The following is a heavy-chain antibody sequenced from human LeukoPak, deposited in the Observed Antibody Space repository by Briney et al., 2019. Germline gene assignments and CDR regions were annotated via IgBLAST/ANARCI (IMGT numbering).Heavy chain of an antibody. V-gene: IGHV6-1*01. CDR2: TAYRSKWST. CDR3: ARNSVAMDV. CDR1: GDSVSNNIIA. J-gene: IGHJ6*02. Sequence: SQTLSLTCAISGDSVSNNIIAWNWIRWRPSRGLEWLGRTAYRSKWSTDYALSVRSRISINPDTSKNQISLQLNSVTPEDTAVYYCARNSVAMDVWGQGTTVTVSS. D-gene: IGHD4-23*01.